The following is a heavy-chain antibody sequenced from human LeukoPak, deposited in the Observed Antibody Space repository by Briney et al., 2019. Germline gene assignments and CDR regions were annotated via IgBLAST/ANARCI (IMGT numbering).Heavy chain of an antibody. V-gene: IGHV3-23*01. CDR1: GFTFSSYA. D-gene: IGHD3-22*01. CDR2: ISGSGGST. CDR3: AKGYDSSGYYLIDY. Sequence: PGGSLRLSCAASGFTFSSYAMSWVRQAPGKGPEWVSAISGSGGSTYYADSVKGRFTISRDNSKNTLYLQMNSLRAEDTAVYYCAKGYDSSGYYLIDYWGQGTLVTVSS. J-gene: IGHJ4*02.